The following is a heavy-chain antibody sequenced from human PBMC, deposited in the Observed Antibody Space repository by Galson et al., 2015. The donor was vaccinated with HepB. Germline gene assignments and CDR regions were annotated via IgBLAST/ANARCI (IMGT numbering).Heavy chain of an antibody. CDR3: AREALVATTAFDS. D-gene: IGHD5-12*01. CDR1: GFTFSTHG. J-gene: IGHJ4*02. CDR2: IWHDGTNQ. V-gene: IGHV3-33*01. Sequence: SLRLSCAASGFTFSTHGMHWVRQAPGKGLEWLAVIWHDGTNQDYAESLEGRFTISRDISKNTPYLQMNSLRVEDTAVYYCAREALVATTAFDSWCQGTLVTVS.